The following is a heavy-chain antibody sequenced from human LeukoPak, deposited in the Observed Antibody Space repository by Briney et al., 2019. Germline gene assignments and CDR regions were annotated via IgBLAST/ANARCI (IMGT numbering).Heavy chain of an antibody. Sequence: GGSLRLSCAASGFTFSDYYMSWIRQAPGKGLEWVSYISSSGSTIYYADSVKGRFTISRDNAKNSLYLQMNSLRAEDTAVYYCARVQFTGVATFDFDYWGQGTLVTVSS. D-gene: IGHD5-12*01. CDR1: GFTFSDYY. CDR2: ISSSGSTI. CDR3: ARVQFTGVATFDFDY. V-gene: IGHV3-11*01. J-gene: IGHJ4*02.